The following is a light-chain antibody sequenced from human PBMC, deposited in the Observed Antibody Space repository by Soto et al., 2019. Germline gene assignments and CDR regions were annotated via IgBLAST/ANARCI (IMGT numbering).Light chain of an antibody. CDR1: QGISNY. V-gene: IGKV1-16*02. J-gene: IGKJ1*01. CDR3: QQYHRYPWT. CDR2: AAS. Sequence: DIQMTQSPSSLSASVGDRVTIACRASQGISNYLAWFQQKPGKAPKSLIYAASGLQRGVPSKFSGSGSGTNSTLTISSLQPAAMGTYACQQYHRYPWTFCQGTQLEIK.